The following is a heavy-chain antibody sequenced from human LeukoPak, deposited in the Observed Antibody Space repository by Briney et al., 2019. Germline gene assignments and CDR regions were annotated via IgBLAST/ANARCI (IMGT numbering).Heavy chain of an antibody. D-gene: IGHD3-16*01. Sequence: GGSLRLSCAASGFTFSSYAMHGVRQAPGKGLEGVAVISYDGSNKYYADSVKGRFTISRDNSKNTLYLQMNSLRAEDTAVYYCARPGDSEYYFDYWGQGTLVTVSS. J-gene: IGHJ4*02. CDR3: ARPGDSEYYFDY. CDR1: GFTFSSYA. CDR2: ISYDGSNK. V-gene: IGHV3-30-3*01.